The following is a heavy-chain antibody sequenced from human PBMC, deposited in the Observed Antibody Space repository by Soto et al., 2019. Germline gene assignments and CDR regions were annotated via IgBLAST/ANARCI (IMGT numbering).Heavy chain of an antibody. CDR3: ARGDVHSNYQAY. CDR1: GGTFSSYT. D-gene: IGHD4-4*01. Sequence: SVKVSCKASGGTFSSYTISWVRQAPGQGLEWMGRIIPILGIANYAQKFQGRVTITADKSTSTAYMELSSLRSEDTAVYYCARGDVHSNYQAYWGQGTLVTVSS. V-gene: IGHV1-69*02. J-gene: IGHJ4*02. CDR2: IIPILGIA.